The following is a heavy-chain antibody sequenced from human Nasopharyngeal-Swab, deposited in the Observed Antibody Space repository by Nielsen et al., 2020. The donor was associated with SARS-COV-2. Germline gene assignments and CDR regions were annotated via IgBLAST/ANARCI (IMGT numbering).Heavy chain of an antibody. CDR2: IYYSGST. Sequence: SETLSLTCTVSGGSIRSYYWSWIRQPPGKGLEWIGYIYYSGSTNYNPSLKSRVTISVDTSKNQFSLKLSSVPAADTAVYYCARDLLYGDFYYYYGMDAWGQGTTVTVSS. CDR3: ARDLLYGDFYYYYGMDA. D-gene: IGHD4-17*01. CDR1: GGSIRSYY. J-gene: IGHJ6*02. V-gene: IGHV4-59*01.